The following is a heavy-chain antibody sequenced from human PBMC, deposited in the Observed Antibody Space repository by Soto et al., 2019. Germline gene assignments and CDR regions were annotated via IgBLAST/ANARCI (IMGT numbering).Heavy chain of an antibody. Sequence: SETLSLTCTVSGGSISNYYWSWIRQPPGKGLEWIGYIYYSGSTKYNPSLKSRVTISVNTSKNQFSLKLSSVTAADTAVYYCARVSSSGWLYFDYWGQGTLVTV. D-gene: IGHD6-19*01. CDR2: IYYSGST. V-gene: IGHV4-59*01. CDR3: ARVSSSGWLYFDY. J-gene: IGHJ4*02. CDR1: GGSISNYY.